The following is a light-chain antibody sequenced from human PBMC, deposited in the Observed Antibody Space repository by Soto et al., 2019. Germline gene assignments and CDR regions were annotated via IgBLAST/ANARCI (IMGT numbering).Light chain of an antibody. CDR2: EAS. Sequence: EIVLTQSPATLSLSPGERATLSCRASQSVFNYLAWYQQKPGQAPRLLIYEASIRATGIPARFSGSGSGTDFTLTISSLGPEDSEVYYCQERSNWPTLSFGGGTKVDIK. CDR3: QERSNWPTLS. V-gene: IGKV3-11*01. J-gene: IGKJ4*01. CDR1: QSVFNY.